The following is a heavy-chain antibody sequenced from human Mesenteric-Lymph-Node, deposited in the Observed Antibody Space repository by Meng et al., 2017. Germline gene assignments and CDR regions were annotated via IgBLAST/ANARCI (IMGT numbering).Heavy chain of an antibody. CDR3: AGYYGDYAEWWFDP. Sequence: SETLSLTCTVSGGSISSGGYYWSWIRQHPGKGLEWIGYIYYSGSTYYNPSLKSRVTISVDTSKNQFSLKLSSVTAADTAVYYCAGYYGDYAEWWFDPWGQGTLVTVSS. D-gene: IGHD4-17*01. J-gene: IGHJ5*02. V-gene: IGHV4-31*03. CDR2: IYYSGST. CDR1: GGSISSGGYY.